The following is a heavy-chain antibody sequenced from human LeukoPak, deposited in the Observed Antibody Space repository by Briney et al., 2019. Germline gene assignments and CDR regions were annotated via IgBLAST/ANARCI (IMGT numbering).Heavy chain of an antibody. CDR1: GGSFSGYY. D-gene: IGHD2-21*02. V-gene: IGHV4-34*01. CDR2: INHSGST. Sequence: PSEALSLTCAVYGGSFSGYYWSWIRQPPGKGLEWIGEINHSGSTNYNPSLKSRVTISVDTSKNQFSLKLSSVTAADTAVYYCARVVKGCGGDCYQYYFDYWGQGTLVTVSS. CDR3: ARVVKGCGGDCYQYYFDY. J-gene: IGHJ4*02.